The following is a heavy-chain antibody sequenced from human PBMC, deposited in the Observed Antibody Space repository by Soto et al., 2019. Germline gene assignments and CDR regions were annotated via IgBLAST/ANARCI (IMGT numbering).Heavy chain of an antibody. Sequence: GASVKVSCKASGYTFTSYAMHWVRQAPGQRLEWMGWINAGNGNTKYSQKFQGRVTITRDTSASTAYMELSSLRSEDTAVYYCARDGNNWNGPYYYYYMDVWGKGTTVTVSS. CDR1: GYTFTSYA. CDR2: INAGNGNT. V-gene: IGHV1-3*01. CDR3: ARDGNNWNGPYYYYYMDV. J-gene: IGHJ6*03. D-gene: IGHD1-1*01.